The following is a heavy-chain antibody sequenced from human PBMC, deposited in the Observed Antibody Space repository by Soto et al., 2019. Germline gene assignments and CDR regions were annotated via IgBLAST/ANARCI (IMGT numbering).Heavy chain of an antibody. D-gene: IGHD2-2*01. Sequence: GGLLRLSCAAAGVTFSSYAMSWVRQAPEKGLEWVSDISGSGGSTYYADSVKGRFTISRDNSKNTVYLQMNSLIAEDTAVYYCAIKVLFVPAAPSEGLDPWGQGTLVTVSS. J-gene: IGHJ5*02. CDR2: ISGSGGST. V-gene: IGHV3-23*01. CDR3: AIKVLFVPAAPSEGLDP. CDR1: GVTFSSYA.